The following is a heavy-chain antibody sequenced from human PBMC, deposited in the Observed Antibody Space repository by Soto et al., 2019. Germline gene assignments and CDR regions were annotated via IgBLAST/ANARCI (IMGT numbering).Heavy chain of an antibody. J-gene: IGHJ2*01. CDR1: GFTFSNYA. Sequence: EVQVLESGGGLVQPGGSLRLSCAASGFTFSNYAMSWVRQAPGKGLECVSTIHGGGDYTPYTDSVKGRFTISRDNSMNTLFLQMNSLRAEDTAVYYRAKNRGSGSYTNWNFDVWGRGTLVTVSS. CDR3: AKNRGSGSYTNWNFDV. CDR2: IHGGGDYT. V-gene: IGHV3-23*01. D-gene: IGHD1-26*01.